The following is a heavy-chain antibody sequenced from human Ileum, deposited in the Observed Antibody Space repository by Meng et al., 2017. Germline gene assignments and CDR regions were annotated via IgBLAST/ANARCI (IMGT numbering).Heavy chain of an antibody. CDR1: GFIFRSYS. J-gene: IGHJ4*02. Sequence: EVHLVESGGDLVQPGGSRGLSCAASGFIFRSYSMHWVRQAPGKGLEYVSVISGDGRATYYTDSVEGRFTISRDNSKNTLYLQMDSLRTDDTALYYCAREGVPGTVDYWGQGTLVTVSS. CDR3: AREGVPGTVDY. CDR2: ISGDGRAT. V-gene: IGHV3-64*07. D-gene: IGHD2-8*01.